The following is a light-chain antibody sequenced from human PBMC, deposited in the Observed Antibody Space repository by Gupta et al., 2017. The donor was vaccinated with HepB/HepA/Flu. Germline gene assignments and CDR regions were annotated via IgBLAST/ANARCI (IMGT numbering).Light chain of an antibody. CDR1: TSDVGGYNY. CDR3: CSYTANSVV. Sequence: QSARTQPRSVSGSPGQSVTISCTGITSDVGGYNYISWYQHHPGKAPRLMIYDVSNRPSGVPDRLSGSKSGNTASLTISGLQPEDEADYYCCSYTANSVVIGGGTKLTVL. CDR2: DVS. J-gene: IGLJ2*01. V-gene: IGLV2-11*01.